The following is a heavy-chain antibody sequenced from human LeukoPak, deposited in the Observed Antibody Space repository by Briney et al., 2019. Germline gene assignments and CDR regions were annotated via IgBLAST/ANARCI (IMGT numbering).Heavy chain of an antibody. CDR2: INYSGST. D-gene: IGHD3-22*01. V-gene: IGHV4-59*01. CDR3: ARRVDDSGGYYSSGIDYMDV. J-gene: IGHJ6*03. Sequence: PSETLSLTCTVSGGSFSSYYWSWIRQPPGKGLEWIGYINYSGSTNYNPSLKSRVTISVDTSKNQFSLKLSSVTAADTAGYYCARRVDDSGGYYSSGIDYMDVWGKGTTVTVSS. CDR1: GGSFSSYY.